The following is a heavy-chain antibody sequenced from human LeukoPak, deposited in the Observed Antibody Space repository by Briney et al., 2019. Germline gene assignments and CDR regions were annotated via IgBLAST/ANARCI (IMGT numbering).Heavy chain of an antibody. CDR3: ARDQRYCSSTSCYAAYWYFDL. D-gene: IGHD2-2*01. CDR2: IYHSGST. Sequence: PSQTLSLTCTVSGGSISSGGYYWSWIRQPPGKGLEWIGYIYHSGSTYYNPSLKGRVTISVDRSKNQFSLKLSSVTAADTVVYYCARDQRYCSSTSCYAAYWYFDLWGRGTLVTVSS. V-gene: IGHV4-30-2*01. J-gene: IGHJ2*01. CDR1: GGSISSGGYY.